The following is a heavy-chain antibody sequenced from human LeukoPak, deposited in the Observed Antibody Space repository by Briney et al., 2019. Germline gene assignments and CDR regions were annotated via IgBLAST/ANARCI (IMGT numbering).Heavy chain of an antibody. D-gene: IGHD6-13*01. CDR1: GGSISSSNW. Sequence: PSETLSLTCAVSGGSISSSNWWSWVRQPPGKGLEWIGEIYHSGSTNYNPSLKSRVTISVDTSKNQFSLKLSSVTAADTAVYYCARRKIAAAVLRANAFDIWGQGTMVTVSS. V-gene: IGHV4-4*02. J-gene: IGHJ3*02. CDR2: IYHSGST. CDR3: ARRKIAAAVLRANAFDI.